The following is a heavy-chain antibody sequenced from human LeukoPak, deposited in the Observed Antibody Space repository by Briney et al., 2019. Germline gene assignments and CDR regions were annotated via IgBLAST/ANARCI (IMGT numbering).Heavy chain of an antibody. CDR2: IYSGGST. V-gene: IGHV3-53*01. D-gene: IGHD3-10*01. J-gene: IGHJ6*04. Sequence: GGSLRLSCAASGFTVSSNYMSWVRQAPGKGLEWVSVIYSGGSTYSADSVKGRFTISRDNSKNTLYLQMNSLRAEDTAVYYCARAHGMVRGVSYYYYGMDVWGKGTTVTVSS. CDR3: ARAHGMVRGVSYYYYGMDV. CDR1: GFTVSSNY.